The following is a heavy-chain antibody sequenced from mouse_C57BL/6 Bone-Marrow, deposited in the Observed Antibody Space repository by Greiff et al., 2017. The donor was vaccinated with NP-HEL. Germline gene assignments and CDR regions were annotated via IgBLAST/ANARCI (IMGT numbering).Heavy chain of an antibody. D-gene: IGHD2-3*01. CDR1: GFTFSSYA. CDR2: ISAGGSYT. J-gene: IGHJ3*01. CDR3: ARDRGYYWFAY. Sequence: EVHLVESGGGLVKPGGSLKLSCAASGFTFSSYAMSWVRQTPEKRLEWVATISAGGSYTYYQDNVKGRFTLPRDNAKNNLYLQMSHLKSEDTAMYYCARDRGYYWFAYWGQGTLVTVSA. V-gene: IGHV5-4*01.